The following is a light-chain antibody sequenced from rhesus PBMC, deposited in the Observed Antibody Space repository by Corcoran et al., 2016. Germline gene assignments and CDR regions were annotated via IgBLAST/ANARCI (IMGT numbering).Light chain of an antibody. V-gene: IGKV1-74*01. CDR2: KAS. CDR1: ENVNNY. CDR3: QQGYGTPYS. J-gene: IGKJ2*01. Sequence: DIQMKQYPSSLSASVGDRVTITCRASENVNNYLNWYQPKPGKSPKLLICKASTLQSRVPSRFSGSGAGLHYTVTIIIRKPEDFATYYCQQGYGTPYSCGQGTKVESK.